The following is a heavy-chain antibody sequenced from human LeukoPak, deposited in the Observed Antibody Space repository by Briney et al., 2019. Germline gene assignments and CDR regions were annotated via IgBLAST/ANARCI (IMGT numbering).Heavy chain of an antibody. Sequence: SETLSLTCTVSGGSISSSRYYWGWIRQPPGKGLEWIGSIYYSGSTYYNPSLKSRVTISVDTSKNQFSLKLSSVTAADTAVSDCANQPLTGYSTIDYWGQGTLVTVSS. CDR3: ANQPLTGYSTIDY. V-gene: IGHV4-39*01. D-gene: IGHD3-9*01. CDR2: IYYSGST. J-gene: IGHJ4*02. CDR1: GGSISSSRYY.